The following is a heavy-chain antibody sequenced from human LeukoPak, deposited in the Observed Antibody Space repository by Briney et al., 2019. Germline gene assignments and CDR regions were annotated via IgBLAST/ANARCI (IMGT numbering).Heavy chain of an antibody. CDR1: RSTFSSYW. Sequence: GGSLRLSCAASRSTFSSYWMTWVRQAPGKGLEWVANIKQDGSEKHYVDSVQGRFTISRDNAKNSLYLQMNSLRAEDTAVYYCARDVGYDSSGSYPYYFDYWGLGTLVTVSS. D-gene: IGHD3-22*01. CDR3: ARDVGYDSSGSYPYYFDY. V-gene: IGHV3-7*05. CDR2: IKQDGSEK. J-gene: IGHJ4*02.